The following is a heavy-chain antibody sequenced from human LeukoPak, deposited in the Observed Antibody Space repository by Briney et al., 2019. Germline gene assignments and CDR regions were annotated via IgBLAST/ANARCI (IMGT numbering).Heavy chain of an antibody. V-gene: IGHV1-18*01. CDR3: ARDLRWQPKVVPAASNWFDP. J-gene: IGHJ5*02. Sequence: ASVKVSCKASGYTFTSYGISWVRQAPGQGLEWMGWISAYYGNTNYAQKLQGRVTMTTDTSTSTAYMELRSLRSDDTAVYYCARDLRWQPKVVPAASNWFDPWGQGTLVTVSS. CDR2: ISAYYGNT. D-gene: IGHD2-2*01. CDR1: GYTFTSYG.